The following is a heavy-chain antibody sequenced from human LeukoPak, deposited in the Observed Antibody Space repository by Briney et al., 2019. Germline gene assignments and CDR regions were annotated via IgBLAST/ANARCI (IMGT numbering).Heavy chain of an antibody. CDR1: GDSVSSNSAA. CDR3: ARSHSGYVDY. CDR2: TYYRSKWHN. J-gene: IGHJ4*02. Sequence: SQTLSLTCAISGDSVSSNSAAWIWIRQSPSRGLEWLGRTYYRSKWHNDYGISVKSRTTINPDTSKNQFSLQLNSVSPEDTAVYYCARSHSGYVDYWGQGTLVTVSS. D-gene: IGHD1-26*01. V-gene: IGHV6-1*01.